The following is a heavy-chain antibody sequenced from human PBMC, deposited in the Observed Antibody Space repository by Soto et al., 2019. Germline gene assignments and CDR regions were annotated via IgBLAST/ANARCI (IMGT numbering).Heavy chain of an antibody. J-gene: IGHJ5*02. CDR1: GGSISSYY. Sequence: SETLSLTCTVSGGSISSYYWSWIRQPPGKGLEWIGYIYYSGSGSTNYNPSLKSRVTISIDTSKNQFSLKLSSVTAADTAVYYCARSTTGTTYWFDPWGQGTLVTV. V-gene: IGHV4-59*01. D-gene: IGHD1-1*01. CDR2: IYYSGSGST. CDR3: ARSTTGTTYWFDP.